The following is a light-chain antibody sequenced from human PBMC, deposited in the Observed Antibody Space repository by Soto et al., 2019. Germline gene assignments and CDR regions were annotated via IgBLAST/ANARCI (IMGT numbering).Light chain of an antibody. J-gene: IGKJ3*01. CDR2: HVS. CDR1: QSVSSN. V-gene: IGKV3-15*01. Sequence: EIVLTQSPATLSVSPGEGATLSCRASQSVSSNLAWYQQKPGQAPRLVLYHVSTRATGIPDRFSGSGSGTEFTLTIASLQSEDFAVYYCQQFYTWPLTFGPGDQGGYQT. CDR3: QQFYTWPLT.